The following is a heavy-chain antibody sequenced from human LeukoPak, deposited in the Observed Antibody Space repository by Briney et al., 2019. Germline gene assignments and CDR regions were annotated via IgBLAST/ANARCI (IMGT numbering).Heavy chain of an antibody. CDR3: ARVDMVRGVVVDAFDT. CDR1: GFSFSTYA. D-gene: IGHD3-10*01. Sequence: GGSLRLSCAASGFSFSTYAMNWVRQAPGKRLEWVSSITATGRDTYYALSVKGRITISRDNSKNTLYLQMNSLRAEDTAVYYCARVDMVRGVVVDAFDTWGQGTMVTVSS. J-gene: IGHJ3*02. V-gene: IGHV3-23*01. CDR2: ITATGRDT.